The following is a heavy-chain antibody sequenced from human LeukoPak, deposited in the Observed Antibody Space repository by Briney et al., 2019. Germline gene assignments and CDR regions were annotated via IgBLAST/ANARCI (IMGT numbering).Heavy chain of an antibody. D-gene: IGHD3-10*01. Sequence: GGSLRLSCAASGFTFSNYAMSWVRQAPGKGLEWVSAISGSGDSTYYADSVKGRFTISRDNSKNTQYLQMNSLRAEDAAIYYCAKGRGITRPPFDYWGQGTLVTVSS. V-gene: IGHV3-23*01. CDR1: GFTFSNYA. CDR3: AKGRGITRPPFDY. J-gene: IGHJ4*02. CDR2: ISGSGDST.